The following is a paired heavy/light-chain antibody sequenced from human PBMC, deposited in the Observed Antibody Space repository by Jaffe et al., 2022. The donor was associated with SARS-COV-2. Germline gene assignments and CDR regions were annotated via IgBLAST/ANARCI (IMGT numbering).Light chain of an antibody. V-gene: IGLV1-51*02. CDR2: END. J-gene: IGLJ3*02. CDR1: SSNIGSNY. CDR3: GTWDSSLTGWV. Sequence: QSVLTQPPSVSAAPGQKVTISCSGSSSNIGSNYVSWYQQFPGTAPKLLIYENDKRPSGIPDRFSGSKSGTSATLGITGLRTGDEADFYCGTWDSSLTGWVFGGGTKLTVL.
Heavy chain of an antibody. J-gene: IGHJ5*02. CDR2: IYKSGST. V-gene: IGHV4-39*01. Sequence: QLQLKESGPGLVKPSETLSLTCSVSGGSIGGTSYYWGWLRQPPGRGLEWIGTIYKSGSTYYNPSLKSRVTISVDTSKNQFSLKLSSVTAADTAVYYCARRQGYCSSGTCTNWLDPWGQGTLVTVSS. CDR3: ARRQGYCSSGTCTNWLDP. CDR1: GGSIGGTSYY. D-gene: IGHD2-15*01.